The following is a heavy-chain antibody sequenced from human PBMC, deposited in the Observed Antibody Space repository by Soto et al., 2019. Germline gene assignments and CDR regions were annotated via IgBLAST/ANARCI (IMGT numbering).Heavy chain of an antibody. CDR1: GDSVSSNSAA. D-gene: IGHD6-13*01. V-gene: IGHV6-1*01. CDR2: TYYRSKWYH. CDR3: ARGGNRAAAGRHHYYGMVF. J-gene: IGHJ6*02. Sequence: PSQTLSLTCAISGDSVSSNSAAWNWIRQSPSRGLEWLGRTYYRSKWYHDYAVSVKRRISITPDTYKNQFSPQLNSVTPEDTAVSYCARGGNRAAAGRHHYYGMVFRGQATTVNVSS.